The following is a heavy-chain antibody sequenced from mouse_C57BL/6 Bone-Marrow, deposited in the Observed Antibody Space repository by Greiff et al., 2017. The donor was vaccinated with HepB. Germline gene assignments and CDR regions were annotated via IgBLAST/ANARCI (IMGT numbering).Heavy chain of an antibody. CDR1: GYTFTSYD. Sequence: QVQLKESGPELVKPGASVKLSCKASGYTFTSYDINWVKQRPGQGLEWIGWIYPRDGSTKYNEKFKGKATLTVDTSSSTAYMELHSLTSEDSAVYFCARSPYYGSRRGYWYFDVWGTGTTVTVSS. CDR2: IYPRDGST. D-gene: IGHD1-1*01. CDR3: ARSPYYGSRRGYWYFDV. J-gene: IGHJ1*03. V-gene: IGHV1-85*01.